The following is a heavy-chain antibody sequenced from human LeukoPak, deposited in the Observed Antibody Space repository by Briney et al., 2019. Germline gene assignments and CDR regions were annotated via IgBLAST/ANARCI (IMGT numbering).Heavy chain of an antibody. Sequence: GGSLRLSCAASGFTFSSYGMHWVRQAPGKGLEWVAFIRYDGSNKYYADSVKGRFTISRDNSKNTLYLQMNSLRAEDTAVYYCAKDSRIPSMVRGVITRWFDPWGQGTLVTVSS. CDR3: AKDSRIPSMVRGVITRWFDP. CDR1: GFTFSSYG. CDR2: IRYDGSNK. D-gene: IGHD3-10*01. V-gene: IGHV3-30*02. J-gene: IGHJ5*02.